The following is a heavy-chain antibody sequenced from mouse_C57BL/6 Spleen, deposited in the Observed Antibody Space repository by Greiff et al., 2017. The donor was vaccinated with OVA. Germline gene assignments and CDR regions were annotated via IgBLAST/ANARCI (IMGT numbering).Heavy chain of an antibody. V-gene: IGHV3-6*01. CDR1: GYSITSGYY. D-gene: IGHD1-1*01. Sequence: ESGPGLVKPSQSLSLTCSVTGYSITSGYYWNWIRQFPGNKLEWMGYISYDGSNNYNPSLKNRISITRDTSKNQFFLKLNSVTTEDTATYYCARDGGYGSRGYFDVWGTGTTVTVSS. CDR2: ISYDGSN. J-gene: IGHJ1*03. CDR3: ARDGGYGSRGYFDV.